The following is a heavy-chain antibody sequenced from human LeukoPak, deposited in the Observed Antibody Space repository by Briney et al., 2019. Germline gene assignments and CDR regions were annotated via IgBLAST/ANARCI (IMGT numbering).Heavy chain of an antibody. V-gene: IGHV2-70*04. Sequence: SGPALVKPTQTLTLTCTFSGFSLSTSGMRVSWIRQPPGKAPEWLARIDWDDDKFYITSLKTRLTISKDTSKNQVVLTMTNMDPVGTATYYCARQIQWGYYYYMDVWGKGTTVTVSS. CDR2: IDWDDDK. CDR3: ARQIQWGYYYYMDV. D-gene: IGHD5-12*01. CDR1: GFSLSTSGMR. J-gene: IGHJ6*03.